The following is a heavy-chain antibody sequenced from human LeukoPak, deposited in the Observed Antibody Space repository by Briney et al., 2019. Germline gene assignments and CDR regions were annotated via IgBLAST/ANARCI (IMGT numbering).Heavy chain of an antibody. CDR2: ITAPGDAT. CDR1: GFTFSSYG. CDR3: ARGLYSSSSLGDC. Sequence: GGTLRLSCAASGFTFSSYGMSWVRQAPGQGLECVSVITAPGDATYYADSVKGRSSISRDNSKNTLYLQMNSLRAEDTAVYYCARGLYSSSSLGDCWGQGTLVTVSS. V-gene: IGHV3-23*01. D-gene: IGHD6-13*01. J-gene: IGHJ4*02.